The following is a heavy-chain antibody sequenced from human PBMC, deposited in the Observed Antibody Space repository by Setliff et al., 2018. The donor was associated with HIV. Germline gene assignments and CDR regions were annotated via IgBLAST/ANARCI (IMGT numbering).Heavy chain of an antibody. CDR1: GFTFSSYA. J-gene: IGHJ3*02. Sequence: LSLSCASSGFTFSSYAMTWVRQSPRKGLECVAVISGDGGDTYYADSVKGRFVISREESKSTLYLQMNSLSAEDTALYYCTREDVGTAIYGAFDIWGLGTMVTVSS. V-gene: IGHV3-23*01. CDR3: TREDVGTAIYGAFDI. D-gene: IGHD2-21*02. CDR2: ISGDGGDT.